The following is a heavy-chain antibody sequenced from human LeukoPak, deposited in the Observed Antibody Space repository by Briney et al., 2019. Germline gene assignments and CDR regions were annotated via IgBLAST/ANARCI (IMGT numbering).Heavy chain of an antibody. CDR3: AAVSVDYGDSSFDF. V-gene: IGHV3-15*01. Sequence: KSGGSLRPSCAASGFTFSNAWMSWVRQAPGKGLEWVGRIKSKTDGGTTDYAEPVKGRFTISRDDSKKTLYLQMNSLKTEDTALYYCAAVSVDYGDSSFDFWGQGTLVTVSS. J-gene: IGHJ4*02. D-gene: IGHD4-17*01. CDR2: IKSKTDGGTT. CDR1: GFTFSNAW.